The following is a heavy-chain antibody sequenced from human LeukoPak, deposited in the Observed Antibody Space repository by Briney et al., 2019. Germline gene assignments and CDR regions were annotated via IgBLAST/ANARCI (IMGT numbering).Heavy chain of an antibody. CDR3: ARVYTSGWSLPLDY. J-gene: IGHJ4*02. D-gene: IGHD6-19*01. Sequence: PGSSLRLSCAASGLSFNSYSMHWVRQAPGKGLEWVAVISYDGNNRYYAESVKGRFTISRDNSKNTLYLQMNGLRGEDTAVYHCARVYTSGWSLPLDYWGQGILVTVSS. CDR1: GLSFNSYS. CDR2: ISYDGNNR. V-gene: IGHV3-30-3*01.